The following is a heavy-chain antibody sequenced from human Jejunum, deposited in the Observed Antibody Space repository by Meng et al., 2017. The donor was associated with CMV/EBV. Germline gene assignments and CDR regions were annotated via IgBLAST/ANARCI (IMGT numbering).Heavy chain of an antibody. V-gene: IGHV3-7*01. D-gene: IGHD4-11*01. J-gene: IGHJ4*02. CDR1: GFIFSNCW. CDR2: IKQDGSEK. Sequence: CAASGFIFSNCWMSWVRQAPGKGLEWVANIKQDGSEKNYVDSVKGRFTISRDNAKNSLYLQMDSLRPEDTAVYYCAKDAYSKGDYWGQGTLVTVSS. CDR3: AKDAYSKGDY.